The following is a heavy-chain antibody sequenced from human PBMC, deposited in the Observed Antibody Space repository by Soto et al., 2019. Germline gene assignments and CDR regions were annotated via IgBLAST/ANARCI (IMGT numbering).Heavy chain of an antibody. Sequence: QVQLVQSGDEVKKPGASVKVSCKASGYPFTTYGITWVRQAPGQGLEWMGWISTYNGNTNYAQSLQGRVTMTRETSSTIAHMELRSLRSDDTAVYYCARVMTTFGVVSKGPDHWGQGTLVTVSS. D-gene: IGHD3-3*01. CDR2: ISTYNGNT. CDR3: ARVMTTFGVVSKGPDH. CDR1: GYPFTTYG. V-gene: IGHV1-18*04. J-gene: IGHJ4*02.